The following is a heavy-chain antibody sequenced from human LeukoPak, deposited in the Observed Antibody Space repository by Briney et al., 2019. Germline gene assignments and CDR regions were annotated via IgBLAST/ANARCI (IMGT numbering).Heavy chain of an antibody. CDR3: ARPKRDDVGNSFYYYGMDV. J-gene: IGHJ6*02. CDR1: GGSISSYY. CDR2: IYYSGST. D-gene: IGHD4-23*01. Sequence: SETLSLTCTVSGGSISSYYWNWIRQPPGKGLEWLGYIYYSGSTNYNPSLESRVTISIDTSKNQFSLKLSSVIAADTAVYYCARPKRDDVGNSFYYYGMDVWGQGTTVTVSS. V-gene: IGHV4-59*01.